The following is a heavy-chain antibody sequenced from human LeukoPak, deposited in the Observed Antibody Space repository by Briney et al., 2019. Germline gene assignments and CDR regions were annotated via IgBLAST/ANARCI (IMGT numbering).Heavy chain of an antibody. Sequence: GGSLRLSCAASGFTFSDFHMSWLRQAPGKGLEWFSFIAPSGTTIYYADSVKGRFTVSRDNAKSSLYLQMNSLRAEDTAVYYCARERGVAFDYWGQGTLVTVSS. V-gene: IGHV3-11*01. CDR1: GFTFSDFH. CDR2: IAPSGTTI. J-gene: IGHJ4*02. CDR3: ARERGVAFDY.